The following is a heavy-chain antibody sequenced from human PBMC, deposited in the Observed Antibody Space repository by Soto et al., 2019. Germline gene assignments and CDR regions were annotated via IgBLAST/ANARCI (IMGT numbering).Heavy chain of an antibody. CDR3: TTAWRTRITIFGVVIPHHAFDI. CDR1: GLTSSTYA. V-gene: IGHV3-23*01. Sequence: SGGSLRLSCVASGLTSSTYAMGWVRQAPGKGLEWVSGISGSGGNTYYADSVKGRFTISRDNSKNTLYLQMNSLSAEDTAVYYCTTAWRTRITIFGVVIPHHAFDIWGQGTMVTVSS. J-gene: IGHJ3*02. D-gene: IGHD3-3*01. CDR2: ISGSGGNT.